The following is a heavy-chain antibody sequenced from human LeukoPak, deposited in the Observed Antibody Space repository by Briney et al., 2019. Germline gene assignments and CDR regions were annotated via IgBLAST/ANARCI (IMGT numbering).Heavy chain of an antibody. CDR1: GGSFSGYY. Sequence: PSETLSLTCAVYGGSFSGYYWSWIRQPPGKGLEWIGEINHSGSSNYNPSLKSRVTISVDTSKNQFSLKLSSVTAADTAVYYCVRLSITIFYPHYMDVWGKGTTVTVSS. CDR2: INHSGSS. CDR3: VRLSITIFYPHYMDV. J-gene: IGHJ6*03. V-gene: IGHV4-34*01. D-gene: IGHD3-9*01.